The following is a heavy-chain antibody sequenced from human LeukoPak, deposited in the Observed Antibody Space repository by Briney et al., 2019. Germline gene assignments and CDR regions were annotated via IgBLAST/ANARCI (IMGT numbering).Heavy chain of an antibody. V-gene: IGHV3-7*01. CDR1: GFTFSSYL. J-gene: IGHJ6*02. Sequence: GGSLRLSCAASGFTFSSYLMSWVRQAPGKGLEWVANIKQDGSEKYYVDSVKGRFTISRDNAKNSLYLQMNSLRAEDTAVYYCARGSYGMDVWGQGTTVTVSS. CDR2: IKQDGSEK. CDR3: ARGSYGMDV.